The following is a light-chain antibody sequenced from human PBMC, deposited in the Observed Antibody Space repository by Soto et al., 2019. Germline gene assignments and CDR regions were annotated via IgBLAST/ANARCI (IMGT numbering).Light chain of an antibody. CDR2: AAS. J-gene: IGKJ5*01. Sequence: DFELTQSPSSLSGFVGDRVSISCRASQSISKFLSWYQQRPGTAPKLLIYAASSLESGVPSRFSGSGSGTDFTLTISSLQPEDFATYYCQQNYNTPITFGQGTRLEIK. CDR3: QQNYNTPIT. V-gene: IGKV1-39*01. CDR1: QSISKF.